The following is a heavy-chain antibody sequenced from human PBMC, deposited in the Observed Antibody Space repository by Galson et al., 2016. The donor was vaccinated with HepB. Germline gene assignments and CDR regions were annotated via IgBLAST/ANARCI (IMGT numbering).Heavy chain of an antibody. D-gene: IGHD4-17*01. Sequence: SLRLSCAASGFTFSDYYMSWIRQAPGKGLEWVSYISRSGYTIYYADSVKGRFTISRDNAKNSLSLQMNSLRGEDTAVYYCARDLRSEDYGDYGLLDYWGQGTRFTVSS. CDR1: GFTFSDYY. CDR2: ISRSGYTI. J-gene: IGHJ4*02. CDR3: ARDLRSEDYGDYGLLDY. V-gene: IGHV3-11*04.